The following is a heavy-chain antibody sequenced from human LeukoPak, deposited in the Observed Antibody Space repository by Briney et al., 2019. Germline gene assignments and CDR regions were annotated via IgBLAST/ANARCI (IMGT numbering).Heavy chain of an antibody. CDR3: AKGGYYYDSSGHFFDY. V-gene: IGHV3-30*02. Sequence: GGSLRLSCAASGFTFSSYGMHWVRQAPGKGLEWVAFIRYDGSNKYYADSVKGRFTISRDNSKNTLYLQMNSLRAEDTAVYYCAKGGYYYDSSGHFFDYWGQGTLVTVSS. D-gene: IGHD3-22*01. CDR1: GFTFSSYG. CDR2: IRYDGSNK. J-gene: IGHJ4*02.